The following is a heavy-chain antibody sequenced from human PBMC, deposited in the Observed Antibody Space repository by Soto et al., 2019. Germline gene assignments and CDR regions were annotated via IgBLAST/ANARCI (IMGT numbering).Heavy chain of an antibody. CDR3: ARDRRSSRFLGVGY. D-gene: IGHD6-13*01. Sequence: QVQLVESGGGVVQPGRSLRLSCAASGFTFSSYGMHWVRQAPGKGLEWVAVIWYDGSNKYYADSVKGRFTISRDNSKNTLYLQMNSLRAEDTAVYYCARDRRSSRFLGVGYWGQGTLVTVSS. CDR1: GFTFSSYG. V-gene: IGHV3-33*01. J-gene: IGHJ4*02. CDR2: IWYDGSNK.